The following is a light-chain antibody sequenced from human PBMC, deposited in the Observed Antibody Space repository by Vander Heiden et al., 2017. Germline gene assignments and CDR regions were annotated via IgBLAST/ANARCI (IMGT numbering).Light chain of an antibody. V-gene: IGKV1-5*01. CDR1: QSISSW. Sequence: DIQMTQSPSTLSASVGDRVTITCRASQSISSWLAWYQQKPGKAPKLLIYDASSLESGVPSRFSGSGSGTEFTLTISSLQPDDFATYYCQQDKSYSITFGQRTRLEIK. J-gene: IGKJ5*01. CDR3: QQDKSYSIT. CDR2: DAS.